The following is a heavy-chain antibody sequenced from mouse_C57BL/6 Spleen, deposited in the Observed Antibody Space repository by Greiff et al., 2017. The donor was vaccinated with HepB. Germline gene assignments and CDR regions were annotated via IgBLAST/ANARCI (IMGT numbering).Heavy chain of an antibody. V-gene: IGHV1-42*01. CDR3: ARRTTLVADYYALDY. D-gene: IGHD1-1*01. CDR1: GYSFTGYY. CDR2: INPSTGGS. J-gene: IGHJ4*01. Sequence: EVQLQESGPELVKPGASVKISCKASGYSFTGYYMNWVKQSPEKSLEWIGEINPSTGGSTYNQKFKAKATLTVDKSSSTAYTQLKSLTSYDSAVYYCARRTTLVADYYALDYWGQGTSVTVSS.